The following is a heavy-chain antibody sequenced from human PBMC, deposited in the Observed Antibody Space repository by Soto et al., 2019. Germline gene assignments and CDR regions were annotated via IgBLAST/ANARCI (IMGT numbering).Heavy chain of an antibody. Sequence: GGSLRLSCAASGFIFSSHWMHWVRQAPGKGLVWVSHIGPDGSNMRDADSVQGRFTISRDNARNTLYLQMNSLRDEDTAVYYCVGDNNWSYDYWGQGILVTVSS. CDR2: IGPDGSNM. J-gene: IGHJ4*02. D-gene: IGHD1-1*01. CDR3: VGDNNWSYDY. CDR1: GFIFSSHW. V-gene: IGHV3-74*01.